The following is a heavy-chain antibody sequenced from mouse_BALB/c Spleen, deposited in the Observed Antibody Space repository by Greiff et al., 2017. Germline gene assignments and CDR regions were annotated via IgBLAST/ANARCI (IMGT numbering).Heavy chain of an antibody. D-gene: IGHD1-2*01. V-gene: IGHV1-18*01. CDR1: GYTFTDYN. Sequence: VQLQQSGPELVKPGASVKIPCKASGYTFTDYNMDWVKQSHGKSLEWIGDINPNNGGTIYNQKFKGKATLTVDKSSSTAYMELRSLTSEDTAVYYCARELLRLKYFDVWGAGTTVTVSS. CDR2: INPNNGGT. J-gene: IGHJ1*01. CDR3: ARELLRLKYFDV.